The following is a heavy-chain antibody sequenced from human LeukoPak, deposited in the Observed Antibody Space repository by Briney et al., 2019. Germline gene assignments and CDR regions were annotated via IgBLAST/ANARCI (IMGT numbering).Heavy chain of an antibody. CDR1: GFTLSNYS. Sequence: RAGSLRLSRAASGFTLSNYSMNWVRQAPGKGLEWVSSISSSSSYIYYADSVKGRFTISRDNAKNSLYLQMNSLRAEDTAVYYCARVLSAAGFDFDYWGQGTLVTVSS. V-gene: IGHV3-21*01. CDR3: ARVLSAAGFDFDY. D-gene: IGHD3-10*01. CDR2: ISSSSSYI. J-gene: IGHJ4*02.